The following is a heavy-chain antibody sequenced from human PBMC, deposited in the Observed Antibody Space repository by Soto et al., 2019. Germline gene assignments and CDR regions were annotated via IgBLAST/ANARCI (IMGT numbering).Heavy chain of an antibody. V-gene: IGHV3-30*18. J-gene: IGHJ4*02. CDR2: ISYDGTYK. CDR3: AKDIKARVSTFDY. CDR1: GFTFSSYG. D-gene: IGHD1-20*01. Sequence: QVQLVESGGGVVQPGRSLRLSCAASGFTFSSYGMDWVRQAPGKGLEWVALISYDGTYKYYADSVKGRFTISRDNSKNQLYLQMNSVRAEDTAVYYCAKDIKARVSTFDYWGQGTLVTVSS.